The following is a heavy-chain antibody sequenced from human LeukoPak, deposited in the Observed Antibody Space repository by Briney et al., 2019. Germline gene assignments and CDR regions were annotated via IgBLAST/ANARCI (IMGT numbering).Heavy chain of an antibody. D-gene: IGHD2-21*01. CDR1: GFTFSSYA. J-gene: IGHJ4*02. Sequence: GGSLRLSCAASGFTFSSYAMSWVRQAPGKGLEWVSAISGSGGSTYYADSVKGRFTISRDNTKNTLYLQMNTLSAEDTAVYYCARAGGGDGFDYWGQGTLVTVSS. V-gene: IGHV3-23*01. CDR3: ARAGGGDGFDY. CDR2: ISGSGGST.